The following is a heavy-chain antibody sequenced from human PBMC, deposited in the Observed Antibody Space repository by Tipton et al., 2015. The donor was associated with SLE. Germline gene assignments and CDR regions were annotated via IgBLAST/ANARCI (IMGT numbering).Heavy chain of an antibody. V-gene: IGHV5-51*03. Sequence: QSGAEVKKPGESLKISCKGSGYSFTSYWIGWVRQMPGKGLEWMGIIYPGDSDTRYSPSFQGQVTISADKSISTAYLQWSSLKASDTAMHYCARRFEITGTSTLLDYLGQGTLVTVSS. CDR2: IYPGDSDT. CDR3: ARRFEITGTSTLLDY. J-gene: IGHJ4*02. CDR1: GYSFTSYW. D-gene: IGHD1-20*01.